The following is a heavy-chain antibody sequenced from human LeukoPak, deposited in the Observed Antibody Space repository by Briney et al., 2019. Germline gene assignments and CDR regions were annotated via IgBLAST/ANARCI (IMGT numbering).Heavy chain of an antibody. J-gene: IGHJ3*02. Sequence: SETLSLTCTVSGGSISSYYWSWIRQPPGKGLEWIGYIYYSGSTNYNPSLKSRVTISVDTSKNQFSLKLSSVTAADTAVYYCARGRYCSADICSGGDAFDIWGQGTMVSVSS. CDR3: ARGRYCSADICSGGDAFDI. CDR2: IYYSGST. V-gene: IGHV4-59*08. CDR1: GGSISSYY. D-gene: IGHD2-15*01.